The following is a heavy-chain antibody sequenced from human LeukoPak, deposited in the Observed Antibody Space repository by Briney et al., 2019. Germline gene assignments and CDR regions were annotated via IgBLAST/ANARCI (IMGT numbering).Heavy chain of an antibody. Sequence: GGSLRLSCAASGFTFSSYWMSWVRQAPGKGLEWVANIKQDGSEKYYVDSVKGRFTISRDNAKNSLYLQMNSLRAEDTAVYYCSKGGRGYHDSSGYWNYWGQGTPVT. D-gene: IGHD3-22*01. J-gene: IGHJ4*02. CDR2: IKQDGSEK. V-gene: IGHV3-7*01. CDR1: GFTFSSYW. CDR3: SKGGRGYHDSSGYWNY.